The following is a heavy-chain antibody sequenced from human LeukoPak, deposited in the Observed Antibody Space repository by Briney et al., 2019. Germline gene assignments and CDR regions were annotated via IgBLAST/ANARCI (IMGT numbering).Heavy chain of an antibody. J-gene: IGHJ3*02. Sequence: SETLSLTCTVSGGSISSGGYYWSWIRQHPGKGLEWIGYIYYSGSTYYNPSLKSRVTISVDTSKNQFSLKLSSVTAADPAVYYCAREGLGTDRSAFDIWGQGAMVTVSS. CDR1: GGSISSGGYY. V-gene: IGHV4-31*03. CDR3: AREGLGTDRSAFDI. D-gene: IGHD3-16*01. CDR2: IYYSGST.